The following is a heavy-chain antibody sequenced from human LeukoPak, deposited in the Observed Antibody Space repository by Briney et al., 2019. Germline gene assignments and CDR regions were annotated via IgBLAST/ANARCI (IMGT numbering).Heavy chain of an antibody. CDR3: AREGVVVVPAAKGLRWFDP. Sequence: SSSSYYWGWIRQPPGKGLEWVANIKQDGSEKYYVDSVKGRFTISRDNAKNSLYLQMNSLRAEDTAVYYCAREGVVVVPAAKGLRWFDPWGQGTLVTVSS. V-gene: IGHV3-7*01. CDR2: IKQDGSEK. J-gene: IGHJ5*02. D-gene: IGHD2-2*01. CDR1: SSSSYY.